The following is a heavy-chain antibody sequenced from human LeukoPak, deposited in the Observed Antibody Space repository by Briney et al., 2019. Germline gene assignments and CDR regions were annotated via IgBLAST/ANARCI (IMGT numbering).Heavy chain of an antibody. CDR1: GYTFTSYD. D-gene: IGHD3-3*01. CDR3: ARDQNFWSGYLSP. J-gene: IGHJ5*02. Sequence: ASVKVSCKASGYTFTSYDINWVRQAPGQGLEWMGIINPSGGSTSYAQKFQGRVTMTRDTSTSTVYMELSSLRSEDTAVYYCARDQNFWSGYLSPWGQGTLVTVSS. V-gene: IGHV1-46*01. CDR2: INPSGGST.